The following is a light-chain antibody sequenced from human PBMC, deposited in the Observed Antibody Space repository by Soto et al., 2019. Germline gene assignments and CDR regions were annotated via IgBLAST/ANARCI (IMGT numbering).Light chain of an antibody. CDR3: SSYVGATTDV. J-gene: IGLJ1*01. CDR1: SSDVGGYNY. V-gene: IGLV2-8*01. Sequence: QSVLTQPPSASGSPGQSVTISCTGTSSDVGGYNYVSWYQQHQGKAPKLMIYEVSKRPSGVPDRFSGSKSGNTASLTVSGLHAEDEADYYCSSYVGATTDVFGSGTKLTVL. CDR2: EVS.